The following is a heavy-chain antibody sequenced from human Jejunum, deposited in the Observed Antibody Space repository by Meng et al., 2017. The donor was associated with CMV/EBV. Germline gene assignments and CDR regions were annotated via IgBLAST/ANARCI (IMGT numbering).Heavy chain of an antibody. V-gene: IGHV1-18*01. J-gene: IGHJ5*02. CDR3: ARGPCGYTYGYCNWFDP. Sequence: DTFNNYGLSWVRQAPGQGLEWMGWITPYNADTNYAQKFQGRVSMTIDTSTNIAYLELRSLRSDDTATYFCARGPCGYTYGYCNWFDPWGQGTLVTVSS. CDR1: DTFNNYG. CDR2: ITPYNADT. D-gene: IGHD5-18*01.